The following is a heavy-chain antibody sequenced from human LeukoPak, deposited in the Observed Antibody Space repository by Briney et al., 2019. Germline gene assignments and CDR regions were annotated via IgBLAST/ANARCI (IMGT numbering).Heavy chain of an antibody. CDR1: GGSISSGGYY. Sequence: SETLSLTCTVSGGSISSGGYYWRWIRQHPGKGLEWIGYIYYSGSTYYNPSLKSRVTISVDTSKNQFSLKLSSVTAADTAVYYCARVSVLRFLEWLPRVYYFDYWGQGTLVTVSS. V-gene: IGHV4-31*03. CDR3: ARVSVLRFLEWLPRVYYFDY. D-gene: IGHD3-3*01. CDR2: IYYSGST. J-gene: IGHJ4*02.